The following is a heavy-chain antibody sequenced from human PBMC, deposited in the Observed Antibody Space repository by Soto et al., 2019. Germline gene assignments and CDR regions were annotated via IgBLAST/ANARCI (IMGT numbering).Heavy chain of an antibody. CDR2: ISYDGSNK. D-gene: IGHD3-10*01. Sequence: QVQLVESGGGVVQPGRSLRLSCAASGFTFSSYAMHWVRQAPGKGLEWVAVISYDGSNKYYADSVKGRFTISRDSSKNTLYLQMNSLRAEDTAVYYCARAYGKGYFDYWGQGTLVTVSS. J-gene: IGHJ4*02. V-gene: IGHV3-30-3*01. CDR3: ARAYGKGYFDY. CDR1: GFTFSSYA.